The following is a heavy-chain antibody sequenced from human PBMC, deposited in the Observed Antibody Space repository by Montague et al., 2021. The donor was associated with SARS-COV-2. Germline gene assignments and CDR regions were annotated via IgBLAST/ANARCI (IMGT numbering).Heavy chain of an antibody. J-gene: IGHJ4*02. CDR1: GDSVSSEIYY. CDR2: IYTSGST. Sequence: TLSLTCTVSGDSVSSEIYYWSWIRQPAGKGLEWIGRIYTSGSTNYNPSLRSRVTISVDTSKNQFSLRLSSVTAAGTAVYYCARVGGSHYRYFDYWGQGTLVTVSS. D-gene: IGHD1-26*01. CDR3: ARVGGSHYRYFDY. V-gene: IGHV4-61*02.